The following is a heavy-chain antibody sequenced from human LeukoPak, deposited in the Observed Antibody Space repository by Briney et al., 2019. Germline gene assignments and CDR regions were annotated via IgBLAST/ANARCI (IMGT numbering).Heavy chain of an antibody. Sequence: GASVTVSCQASGYTFHSYYINWVRQATGQGLEWMGWMNPNSGNTGYAQKFQGRVTMTRNTSISTAYMELSSLRSEDTAVYYCARGIAVAAWFDPWGQGTLVTVSS. J-gene: IGHJ5*02. CDR3: ARGIAVAAWFDP. V-gene: IGHV1-8*01. D-gene: IGHD6-19*01. CDR1: GYTFHSYY. CDR2: MNPNSGNT.